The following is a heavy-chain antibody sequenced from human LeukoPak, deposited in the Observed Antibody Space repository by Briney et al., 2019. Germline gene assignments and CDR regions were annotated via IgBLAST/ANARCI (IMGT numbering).Heavy chain of an antibody. CDR2: INTNTGNP. J-gene: IGHJ4*02. CDR3: AREKQLAPFDY. D-gene: IGHD6-6*01. Sequence: ASVNVSCKASGYTFTIYAMNWVRQAPGQGLEWMGWINTNTGNPTYAQGFTGRFVFSLDTSVSTAYLQISSLKAEDTAVYYCAREKQLAPFDYWGQGTLVTVSS. V-gene: IGHV7-4-1*02. CDR1: GYTFTIYA.